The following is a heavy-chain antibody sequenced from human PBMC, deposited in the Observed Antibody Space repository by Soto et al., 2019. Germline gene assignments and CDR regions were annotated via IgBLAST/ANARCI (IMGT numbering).Heavy chain of an antibody. Sequence: SETLSLTCTVSGGSISSGGYYWSWIRQHPGKGLEWIGYIYYSGSTYYNPSLKSRVTISVDTSKNQFSLKLSSVAAADTAVYYCARAPPAYGDYARYYGMDVWGQGTTVTVSS. V-gene: IGHV4-31*03. CDR3: ARAPPAYGDYARYYGMDV. D-gene: IGHD4-17*01. J-gene: IGHJ6*02. CDR2: IYYSGST. CDR1: GGSISSGGYY.